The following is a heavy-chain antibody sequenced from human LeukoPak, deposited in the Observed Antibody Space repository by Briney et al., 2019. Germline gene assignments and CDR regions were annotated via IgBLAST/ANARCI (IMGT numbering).Heavy chain of an antibody. V-gene: IGHV1-8*02. J-gene: IGHJ4*02. CDR3: ARGLYGSGDYYTFDY. D-gene: IGHD3-10*01. CDR1: GGTFSSYA. Sequence: ASVKVSCKASGGTFSSYAISWVRQAPGQGLEWMGWMNPNSRNTGYAQKFQGRLTMTRNTSISTAYMELSSLRSEDTAVYYCARGLYGSGDYYTFDYWGQGTLVTVSS. CDR2: MNPNSRNT.